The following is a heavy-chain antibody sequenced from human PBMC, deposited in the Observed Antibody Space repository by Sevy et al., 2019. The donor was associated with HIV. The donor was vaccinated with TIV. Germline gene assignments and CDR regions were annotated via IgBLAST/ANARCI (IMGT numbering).Heavy chain of an antibody. J-gene: IGHJ4*02. D-gene: IGHD2-15*01. CDR3: AREGAGGFDY. CDR2: IKQDGSKN. Sequence: GESLKISCAASGFTFSGYWMSWVRQAPGKGLQWVANIKQDGSKNEFVDSVKGRFTISRDNPKNSLYLQMNSLRAEDTAVYYCAREGAGGFDYWGQGTLATVSS. V-gene: IGHV3-7*01. CDR1: GFTFSGYW.